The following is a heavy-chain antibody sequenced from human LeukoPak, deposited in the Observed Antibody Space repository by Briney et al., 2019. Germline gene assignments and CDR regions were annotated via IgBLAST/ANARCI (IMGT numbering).Heavy chain of an antibody. CDR3: ARGGSLGY. CDR2: IKQDGSEK. D-gene: IGHD6-19*01. Sequence: PGGSLRLSCAASGFTFSSFWMSWVRQAPGKGLEWVADIKQDGSEKYYVDSVKGRFTISRDNAKSSLYLQMNSLRVEDTAIYYCARGGSLGYWGQGTLVTVSS. J-gene: IGHJ4*02. CDR1: GFTFSSFW. V-gene: IGHV3-7*01.